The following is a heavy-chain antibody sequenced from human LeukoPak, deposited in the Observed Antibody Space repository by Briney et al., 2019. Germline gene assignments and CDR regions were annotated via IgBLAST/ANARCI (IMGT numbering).Heavy chain of an antibody. D-gene: IGHD3-3*01. V-gene: IGHV3-23*01. CDR2: ISISGSGGST. J-gene: IGHJ4*02. Sequence: GGSLRLSCAASGFTFSSYAMSWVRQAPGKGLEWVSAISISGSGGSTYYADSVKGRFTISRDNAKNSLYLQMNSLRAEDTAVYYCARDFASPRDCWGQGTLVTVSS. CDR1: GFTFSSYA. CDR3: ARDFASPRDC.